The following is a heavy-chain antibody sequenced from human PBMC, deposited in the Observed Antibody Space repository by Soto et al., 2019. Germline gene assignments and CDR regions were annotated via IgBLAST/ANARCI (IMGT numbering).Heavy chain of an antibody. Sequence: ETLSLTCTVSGGSISSSSWSWIRQPPGRGLEWIGYIYNNGRTDYNPSLKSRVTISVDTSKNHFPLKLSSVTPADTAVYYCARARFCTSTSCYHYFDFWGQGTLVTVSS. D-gene: IGHD2-2*01. CDR1: GGSISSSS. CDR3: ARARFCTSTSCYHYFDF. J-gene: IGHJ4*02. V-gene: IGHV4-59*01. CDR2: IYNNGRT.